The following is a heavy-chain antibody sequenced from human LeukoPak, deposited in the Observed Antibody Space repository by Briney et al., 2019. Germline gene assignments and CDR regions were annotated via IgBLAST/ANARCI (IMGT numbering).Heavy chain of an antibody. CDR1: GGTFSSYA. CDR2: IIPIFGTA. V-gene: IGHV1-69*13. D-gene: IGHD6-19*01. J-gene: IGHJ4*02. Sequence: SVKVSCKASGGTFSSYAISWVRQAPGQGLEWMGGIIPIFGTANYAQKFQGRVTITADESTSTAYMELSSLRSGDTAVYYCAREDPSGYSSGWYYFDYWGQGTLVTVSS. CDR3: AREDPSGYSSGWYYFDY.